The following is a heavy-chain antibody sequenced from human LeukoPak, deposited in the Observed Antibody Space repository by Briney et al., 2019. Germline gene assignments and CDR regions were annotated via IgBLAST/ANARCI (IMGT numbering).Heavy chain of an antibody. CDR1: GFTFSSYD. V-gene: IGHV3-48*03. J-gene: IGHJ4*02. CDR2: ILGSGSNI. Sequence: GGSLRLSCAASGFTFSSYDMKWVRQAPGKGLEWVSHILGSGSNICYADSAKGRFTISRDNAKNSLYLQMNSLRAEDTAVYYCARGLRNTILGGDYYWGQGTLVTIYS. CDR3: ARGLRNTILGGDYY. D-gene: IGHD3-3*01.